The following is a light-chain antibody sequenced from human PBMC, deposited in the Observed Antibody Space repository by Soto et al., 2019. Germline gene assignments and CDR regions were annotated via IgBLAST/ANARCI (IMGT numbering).Light chain of an antibody. CDR3: QQYDKWPPRT. CDR2: GAS. Sequence: DIQLTQSPSFLSASVGDRVTITCRASQGIRSYLAWYQQRPGKAPELLIYGASTLRPGGASRFSGSGSGTEFTLTISSLQSEDSAVYYCQQYDKWPPRTFGQGTKVEIK. V-gene: IGKV1-9*01. CDR1: QGIRSY. J-gene: IGKJ1*01.